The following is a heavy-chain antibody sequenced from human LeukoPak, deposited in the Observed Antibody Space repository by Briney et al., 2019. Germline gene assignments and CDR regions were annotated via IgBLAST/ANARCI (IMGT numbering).Heavy chain of an antibody. D-gene: IGHD3-10*01. Sequence: SCKASGYTFTAYYMHWVRQAPGKGLEWVAFVRYDGSNTYYGDSVKGRFTISRDNSKNTLYLQMNSLRAEDTAVYYCAKEDVWFGDPTDDYWGQGTLVTVSS. J-gene: IGHJ4*02. CDR2: VRYDGSNT. CDR3: AKEDVWFGDPTDDY. CDR1: GYTFTAYY. V-gene: IGHV3-30*02.